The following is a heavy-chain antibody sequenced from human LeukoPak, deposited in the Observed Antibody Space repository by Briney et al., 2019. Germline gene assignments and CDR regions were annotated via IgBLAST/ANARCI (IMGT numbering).Heavy chain of an antibody. CDR2: IYHSGST. Sequence: ASQTLSLICTVSNDSINSGGYYWSWIRQPPGKGLEWIGYIYHSGSTFYNPSLKSRVTISVDKSKNQFSLRLSSVTAADTAVYYCARDLMCGGDCSIYYYGMDVWGQGTTVTVSS. J-gene: IGHJ6*02. CDR3: ARDLMCGGDCSIYYYGMDV. V-gene: IGHV4-30-2*01. D-gene: IGHD2-21*02. CDR1: NDSINSGGYY.